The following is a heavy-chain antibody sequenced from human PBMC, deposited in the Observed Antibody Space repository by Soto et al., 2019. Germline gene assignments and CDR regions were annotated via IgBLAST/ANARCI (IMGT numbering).Heavy chain of an antibody. J-gene: IGHJ4*02. D-gene: IGHD5-18*01. CDR3: AKVPRGSNFGYYNF. V-gene: IGHV3-30*18. CDR2: VWKDGSNR. CDR1: VITFSDYG. Sequence: GWSLRLSCAASVITFSDYGMHWVRQAPGKGLEWVAGVWKDGSNRYYVDSVKGRFTISRDNSKNTLYLQMNSLRDEDTAVYYCAKVPRGSNFGYYNFWGQGTLVTVSS.